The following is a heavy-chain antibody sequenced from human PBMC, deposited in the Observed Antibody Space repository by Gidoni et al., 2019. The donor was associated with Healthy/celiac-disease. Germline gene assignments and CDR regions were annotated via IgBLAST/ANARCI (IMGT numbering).Heavy chain of an antibody. V-gene: IGHV6-1*01. D-gene: IGHD6-19*01. CDR3: AREAVKSSGWFGWGQYYYYGMDV. Sequence: QVQLQQSGPGLVKPSQTLSLTCAISGDSVSSNSAAWNWIRQSPSRGLEWLGRTYYRSKWYNDYAVSVKSRITINPDTSKNQFSLQLNSVTPEDTAVYYCAREAVKSSGWFGWGQYYYYGMDVWGQGTTVTVSS. CDR2: TYYRSKWYN. J-gene: IGHJ6*02. CDR1: GDSVSSNSAA.